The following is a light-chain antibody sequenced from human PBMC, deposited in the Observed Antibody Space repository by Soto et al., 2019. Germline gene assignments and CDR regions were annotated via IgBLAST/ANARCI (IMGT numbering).Light chain of an antibody. CDR3: SSYTSSRTRVV. CDR1: SSDVGGYKY. Sequence: QSALTQPASVSGSPGQSVTISCTGTSSDVGGYKYVSWYQQHPGNAPKLMIYEVSKRPSGVSNRFSGSKSGNTASLTISGLQAEDEADYYCSSYTSSRTRVVFGGGTKLTVL. CDR2: EVS. J-gene: IGLJ2*01. V-gene: IGLV2-14*01.